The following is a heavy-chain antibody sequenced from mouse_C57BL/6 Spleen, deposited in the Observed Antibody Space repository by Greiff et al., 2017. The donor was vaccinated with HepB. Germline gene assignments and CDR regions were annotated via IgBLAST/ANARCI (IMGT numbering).Heavy chain of an antibody. CDR2: IDPSDSYT. CDR3: ARDGTGAFAY. V-gene: IGHV1-69*01. Sequence: VKQSCKASGYTFTSYWMHWVKQRPGQGLEWIGEIDPSDSYTNYNQKFKGTSTLTVDKSSSTAYMQLSSLTSEDSAVYYCARDGTGAFAYWGQGTLVTVSA. D-gene: IGHD4-1*01. CDR1: GYTFTSYW. J-gene: IGHJ3*01.